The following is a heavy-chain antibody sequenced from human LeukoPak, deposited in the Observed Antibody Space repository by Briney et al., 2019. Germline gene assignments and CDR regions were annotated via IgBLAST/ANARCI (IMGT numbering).Heavy chain of an antibody. CDR3: ARRTSSGWYLFDY. CDR2: IYYSGST. Sequence: SETLSLTCTVSGCSISSYYWSWIRQPPGKGLEWIGYIYYSGSTNYNPSLKSRVTISVDTSKNQFSPKLSSVTAADTAVYYCARRTSSGWYLFDYWGQGTLVTVSS. V-gene: IGHV4-59*08. CDR1: GCSISSYY. J-gene: IGHJ4*02. D-gene: IGHD6-19*01.